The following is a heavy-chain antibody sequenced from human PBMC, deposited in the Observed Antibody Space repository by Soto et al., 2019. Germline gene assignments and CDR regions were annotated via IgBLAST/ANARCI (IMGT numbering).Heavy chain of an antibody. J-gene: IGHJ4*02. CDR3: ARDSGRFYIDH. V-gene: IGHV3-7*04. CDR1: GFTFSNYW. D-gene: IGHD1-26*01. CDR2: IKPDGSEE. Sequence: GSLRLSCAASGFTFSNYWMTWVRQTPGKGLEWMANIKPDGSEEYYVDSMKGRFTISRDNAKNSVFLQVNSLRAEDTAVYYCARDSGRFYIDHGGRGPLFTVSS.